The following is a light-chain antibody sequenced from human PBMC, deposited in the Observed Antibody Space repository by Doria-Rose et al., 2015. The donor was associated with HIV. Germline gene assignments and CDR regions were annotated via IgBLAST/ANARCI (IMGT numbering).Light chain of an antibody. CDR3: QQSFSTLPLT. CDR2: TAS. CDR1: QGISNY. Sequence: TQSPSSLSAFVGDRVTITCRASQGISNYLHWYQQKPGKAPKLLIYTASSLQSGAPSRFSGSGSGTDFTLTISSLQPEDSATYYCQQSFSTLPLTFGGGTNVEIK. V-gene: IGKV1-39*01. J-gene: IGKJ4*01.